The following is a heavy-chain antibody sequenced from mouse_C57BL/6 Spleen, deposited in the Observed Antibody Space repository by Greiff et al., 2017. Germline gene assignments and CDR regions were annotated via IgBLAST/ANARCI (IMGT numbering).Heavy chain of an antibody. J-gene: IGHJ1*03. CDR1: GFNIQDYY. V-gene: IGHV14-2*01. CDR3: ARRWDTTPWYFDV. D-gene: IGHD1-1*01. CDR2: IDPEDGET. Sequence: VQLKQSGAELVKPGASVKLSCTASGFNIQDYYMHWVKQRTEQGLEWIGRIDPEDGETKYAPKFQGKATITADTSSNTAYLQLSSLTSEDTAVYYCARRWDTTPWYFDVWGTGTTVTVSS.